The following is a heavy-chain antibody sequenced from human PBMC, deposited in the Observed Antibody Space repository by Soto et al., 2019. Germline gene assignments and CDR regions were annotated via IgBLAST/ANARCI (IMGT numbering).Heavy chain of an antibody. CDR1: GYTFTSYD. CDR2: MNPNSGNT. Sequence: QVQLVQSGAQVKKPGASVKVSCKASGYTFTSYDINWVRQATGQELEWMGWMNPNSGNTGYAQTFQGRVTMTRNTSISTAYMELSSLRSEDTAVYYWASLPSANYYDYGMHVWGQGTTVSVSS. J-gene: IGHJ6*02. CDR3: ASLPSANYYDYGMHV. V-gene: IGHV1-8*01.